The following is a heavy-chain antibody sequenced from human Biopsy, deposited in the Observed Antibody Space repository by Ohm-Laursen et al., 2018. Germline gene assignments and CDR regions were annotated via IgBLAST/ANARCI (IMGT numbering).Heavy chain of an antibody. CDR2: IFYSANT. CDR1: GVSINGGRYY. D-gene: IGHD5-12*01. Sequence: TLSLTCTVSGVSINGGRYYWNWIRPHPGKGLEWIGNIFYSANTYYNPSLKSRVTISVDTSTNQFYLKLSSVTAADTAVYYCASLGSGDYFPTFFDFWGQGALVTVSS. J-gene: IGHJ4*02. V-gene: IGHV4-31*03. CDR3: ASLGSGDYFPTFFDF.